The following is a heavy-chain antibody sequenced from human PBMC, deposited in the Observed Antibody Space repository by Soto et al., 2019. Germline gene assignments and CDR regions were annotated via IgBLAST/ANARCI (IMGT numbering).Heavy chain of an antibody. V-gene: IGHV3-33*01. CDR1: GFTFSSYG. D-gene: IGHD4-17*01. Sequence: LRLSCAASGFTFSSYGMHWVRQAPGKGLEWVAVIWYDGSNKYYADSVKGRFTISRDNSKNTLYLQMNSLRAEDTAVYYCARYGDYVFLFDYWGQGTLVTVSS. CDR3: ARYGDYVFLFDY. J-gene: IGHJ4*02. CDR2: IWYDGSNK.